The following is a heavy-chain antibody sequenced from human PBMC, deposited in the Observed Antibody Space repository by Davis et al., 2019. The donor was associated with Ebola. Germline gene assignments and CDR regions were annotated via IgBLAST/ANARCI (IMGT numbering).Heavy chain of an antibody. CDR3: ASGCSGGSCYGLGY. D-gene: IGHD2-15*01. V-gene: IGHV3-66*01. CDR1: GFTFSSYS. J-gene: IGHJ4*02. CDR2: IYSGGST. Sequence: GESLKISCAASGFTFSSYSMNWVRQAPGKGLEWVSVIYSGGSTYYADSVKGRFTISRDNSKNTLYLQMNSLRAEDTAVYYCASGCSGGSCYGLGYWGQGTLVTVSS.